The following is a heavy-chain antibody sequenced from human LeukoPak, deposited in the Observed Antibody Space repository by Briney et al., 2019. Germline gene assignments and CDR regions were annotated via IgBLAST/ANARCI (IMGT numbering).Heavy chain of an antibody. J-gene: IGHJ4*02. Sequence: SETLSLTCAVYGGSFSGYYWSWSRQPPGEGLEWGGEINHSRSTNYNPSLNSRVPISVDTSTNQFSLKLSSVTAANTAVYYCASLSERSYYARGFDYWGQGTLVTVSS. CDR1: GGSFSGYY. CDR2: INHSRST. D-gene: IGHD1-26*01. V-gene: IGHV4-34*01. CDR3: ASLSERSYYARGFDY.